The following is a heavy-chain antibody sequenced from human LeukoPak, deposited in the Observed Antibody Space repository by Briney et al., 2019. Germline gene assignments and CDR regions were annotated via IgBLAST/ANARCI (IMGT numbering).Heavy chain of an antibody. CDR2: MSFDGSDQ. Sequence: GGSLRLSCTASGFTFGDYAMSWVRQAPGKGLEWVASMSFDGSDQFYADSVRGRFTISRDNSKNTLFLQMSSLRSDDTAVYYCARSLMRPYFDYWGQGTLVSVSS. CDR3: ARSLMRPYFDY. D-gene: IGHD3-10*01. CDR1: GFTFGDYA. J-gene: IGHJ4*02. V-gene: IGHV3-30*04.